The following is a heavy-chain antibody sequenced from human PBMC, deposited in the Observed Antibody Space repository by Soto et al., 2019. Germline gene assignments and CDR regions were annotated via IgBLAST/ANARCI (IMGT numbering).Heavy chain of an antibody. V-gene: IGHV1-3*01. Sequence: ASVKVSCKASGYTFTSYGINWVRQAPGRGLEWMGWINPGNGNTKYSQQFQGRVIIDRDTSASTAYMELSSLRSEDTAVYYCARDFYPLAYFFDYWGQGTLVTVSS. CDR1: GYTFTSYG. CDR2: INPGNGNT. CDR3: ARDFYPLAYFFDY. J-gene: IGHJ4*02.